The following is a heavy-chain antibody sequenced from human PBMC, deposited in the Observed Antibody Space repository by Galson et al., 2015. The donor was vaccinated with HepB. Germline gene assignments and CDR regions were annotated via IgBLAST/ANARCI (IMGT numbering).Heavy chain of an antibody. J-gene: IGHJ6*02. Sequence: CAISGDSVSSNSAAWNWIRQSPSRGLEWLGRTYYRSKWYNDYAVSVKSRITINPDTSKNQFSLKLSSVTAADTAVYYCANSLVVPAGIEYYYYAMDVWGQGTTVTVSS. D-gene: IGHD2-2*01. CDR2: TYYRSKWYN. V-gene: IGHV6-1*01. CDR3: ANSLVVPAGIEYYYYAMDV. CDR1: GDSVSSNSAA.